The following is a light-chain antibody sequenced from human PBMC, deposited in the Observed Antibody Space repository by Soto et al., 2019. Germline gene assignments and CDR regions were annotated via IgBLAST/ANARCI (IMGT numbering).Light chain of an antibody. CDR1: SSDVGGYNY. V-gene: IGLV2-14*01. Sequence: QSALTQPASVSGSPGQSITISCTGTSSDVGGYNYVSWYQQHPGKAPKLMIYEVSNRPSGVSNRSSGSKSGNTASLTISGLQAEDEADYYCSSYTSSSTLNWVFGGGTKVTVL. J-gene: IGLJ3*02. CDR2: EVS. CDR3: SSYTSSSTLNWV.